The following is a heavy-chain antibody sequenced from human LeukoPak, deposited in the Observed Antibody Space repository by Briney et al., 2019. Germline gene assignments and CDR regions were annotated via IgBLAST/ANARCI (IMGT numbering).Heavy chain of an antibody. Sequence: SETLSLTCTVSGGSISSYYWSWIRQPPGKGLEWIGYIYYSGSTNYNPSLKSRVTISVDTSKNQFSLKLSSVTAADTAVYYCARGRRTAMVYFDYWGQGTLVTVSS. D-gene: IGHD5-18*01. CDR3: ARGRRTAMVYFDY. CDR2: IYYSGST. V-gene: IGHV4-59*12. CDR1: GGSISSYY. J-gene: IGHJ4*02.